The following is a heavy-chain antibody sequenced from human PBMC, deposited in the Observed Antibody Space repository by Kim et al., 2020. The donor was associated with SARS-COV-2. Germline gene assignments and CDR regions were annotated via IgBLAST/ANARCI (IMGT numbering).Heavy chain of an antibody. CDR2: ISGSAMSI. CDR3: AKDLSTAYVFDV. V-gene: IGHV3-23*01. J-gene: IGHJ3*01. CDR1: GFVFNAYG. Sequence: GGSLRLSCAASGFVFNAYGMSWVRQAPGKGLEWVAGISGSAMSIYYIDSVKGRFTISRDNSENTLFLQMNSLRAEDTALYYCAKDLSTAYVFDVWGQGT. D-gene: IGHD3-9*01.